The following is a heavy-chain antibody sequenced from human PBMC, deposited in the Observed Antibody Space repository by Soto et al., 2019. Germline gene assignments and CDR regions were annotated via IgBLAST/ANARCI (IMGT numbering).Heavy chain of an antibody. CDR2: ISYDGSNK. CDR1: GFTFSSYG. D-gene: IGHD1-26*01. V-gene: IGHV3-30*03. J-gene: IGHJ6*02. CDR3: VRLGGWELLDYYYGMDV. Sequence: QVQLVESGGGVVQPGRSLRLSCAASGFTFSSYGMHWVRQAPGKGLEWVAVISYDGSNKYYADSVKGRFTISRDNSKNTLYLQMNSLRAEDTAVYYCVRLGGWELLDYYYGMDVWGQGTTVTVSS.